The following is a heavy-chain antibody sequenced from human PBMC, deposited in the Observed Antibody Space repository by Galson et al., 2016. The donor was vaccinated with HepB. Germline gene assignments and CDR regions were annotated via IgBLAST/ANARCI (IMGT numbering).Heavy chain of an antibody. J-gene: IGHJ5*02. Sequence: SLRLSCAGTGFTFSSYNMNWVRQAPGKGLDWISYISSSSSTIYYADSVKGRFTISRDNAKNSLYLQMNSLRDEDTAVYYCARESISIVGEMIHNWFDPWGQGTLVTVSS. V-gene: IGHV3-48*02. D-gene: IGHD3-16*01. CDR2: ISSSSSTI. CDR3: ARESISIVGEMIHNWFDP. CDR1: GFTFSSYN.